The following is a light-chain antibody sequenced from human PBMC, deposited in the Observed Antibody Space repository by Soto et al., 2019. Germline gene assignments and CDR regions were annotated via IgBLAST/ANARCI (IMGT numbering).Light chain of an antibody. CDR1: KSALGGNS. CDR3: AAWDDSLNGPV. Sequence: QSALTQPPSASGTPGQRVIISCSGSKSALGGNSVNWYQQFPGTAPKLLIYSDNQRPSGVPDRFSASKSGTSASLAISGLQSEDEADYYCAAWDDSLNGPVFGGRTKLTVL. CDR2: SDN. V-gene: IGLV1-44*01. J-gene: IGLJ2*01.